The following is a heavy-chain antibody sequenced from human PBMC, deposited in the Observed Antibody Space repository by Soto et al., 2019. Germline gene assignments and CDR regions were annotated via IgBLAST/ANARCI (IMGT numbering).Heavy chain of an antibody. V-gene: IGHV1-69*13. D-gene: IGHD3-10*01. CDR2: IIPIIGTP. CDR1: VGTFDIFS. CDR3: ARDLEFRDGNISHLDY. Sequence: SVKVSCKASVGTFDIFSINWVRQAPGQGLEWMGGIIPIIGTPNYAQKFQGRVTITADASTNTVYLDVSSLRSQDTAVYYCARDLEFRDGNISHLDYWRQGTLFTVSS. J-gene: IGHJ4*02.